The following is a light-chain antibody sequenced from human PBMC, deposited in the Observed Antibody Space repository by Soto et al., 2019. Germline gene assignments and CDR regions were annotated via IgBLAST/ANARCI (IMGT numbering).Light chain of an antibody. CDR3: QQYGRSPLT. J-gene: IGKJ4*01. CDR2: GAS. V-gene: IGKV3-20*01. CDR1: QSVSSSY. Sequence: EIVLTQSPGTLSLSPGERATLSCRASQSVSSSYLAWYQQKPGQAPRLLIYGASSRATGIPDRFSGSGSGTDFTLTISRLEPEDFVVYYCQQYGRSPLTFGGGTNVEIK.